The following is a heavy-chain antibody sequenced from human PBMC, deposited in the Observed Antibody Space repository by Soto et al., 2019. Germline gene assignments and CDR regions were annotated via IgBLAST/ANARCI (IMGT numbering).Heavy chain of an antibody. V-gene: IGHV3-43D*04. D-gene: IGHD3-22*01. Sequence: GGSLRLSCAAAGFDFEDYAMHWVRQVPGKGLEWVSLTNSDGTDSYYMDSVKGRFTISRDNAKSTLYLQMDRLRPEDTALYFFAKSLYYYDSSPLDHWGQGTLVTVSA. CDR1: GFDFEDYA. CDR2: TNSDGTDS. J-gene: IGHJ4*02. CDR3: AKSLYYYDSSPLDH.